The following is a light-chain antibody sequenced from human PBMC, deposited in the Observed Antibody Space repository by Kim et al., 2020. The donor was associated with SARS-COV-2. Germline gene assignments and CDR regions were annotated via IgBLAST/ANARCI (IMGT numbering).Light chain of an antibody. V-gene: IGKV3-20*01. CDR1: QSVSSRS. Sequence: EIVLTQSPGTLSLSPGERATLSCRASQSVSSRSLAWYHHKPGQAPRLLIYGASNRATGIPDRFSGSGSGTDFTLTISRLEPEDFAVYYCQQYGRSRLTFGGGTKLE. CDR2: GAS. CDR3: QQYGRSRLT. J-gene: IGKJ4*01.